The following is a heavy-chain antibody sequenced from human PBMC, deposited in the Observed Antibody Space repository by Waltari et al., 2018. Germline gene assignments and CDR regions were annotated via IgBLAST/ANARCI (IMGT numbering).Heavy chain of an antibody. CDR3: ARRIAAHFDY. V-gene: IGHV3-48*03. CDR2: IRSSGSTI. Sequence: EVQLVESGGGLVQPGGSLRLSCAASGFTFSSYEMNWVRQAPGKGLEWVSYIRSSGSTIYYADSVKGRFTISRDNAKNSLYLQMNSLRAEDTAVYYCARRIAAHFDYWGQGTLVTVSS. D-gene: IGHD6-6*01. CDR1: GFTFSSYE. J-gene: IGHJ4*02.